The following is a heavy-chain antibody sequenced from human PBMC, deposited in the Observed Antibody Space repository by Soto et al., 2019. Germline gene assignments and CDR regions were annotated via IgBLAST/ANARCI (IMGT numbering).Heavy chain of an antibody. J-gene: IGHJ6*02. Sequence: QVQLVESGGGLVKPGGSLRLSCAASGFTFSDYSMSWIRQAPGKGLEWVAYISCSGTTTYYADSVKGRFTISRDSAKKSLYLQINSLKVGDTAVYYCARDWKECLFYQSFYYGVDVWGQGTTVTVSS. D-gene: IGHD3-3*01. CDR2: ISCSGTTT. CDR1: GFTFSDYS. V-gene: IGHV3-11*01. CDR3: ARDWKECLFYQSFYYGVDV.